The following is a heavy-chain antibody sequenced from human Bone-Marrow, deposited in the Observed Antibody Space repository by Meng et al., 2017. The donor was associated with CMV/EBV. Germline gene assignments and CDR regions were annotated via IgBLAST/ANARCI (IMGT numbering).Heavy chain of an antibody. CDR2: MWYDGSNK. CDR3: AKDLKGLYCSSTSCYTDLDYYDGMDV. Sequence: GESLKISCAASGFTFSSYWMHWVRQAPGKGLEWVAVMWYDGSNKYYADSVKGRFTISRDNSKNTLYLQMNSLRAEDTAVYYCAKDLKGLYCSSTSCYTDLDYYDGMDVWGQGTTVTVSS. J-gene: IGHJ6*02. V-gene: IGHV3-30*02. D-gene: IGHD2-2*02. CDR1: GFTFSSYW.